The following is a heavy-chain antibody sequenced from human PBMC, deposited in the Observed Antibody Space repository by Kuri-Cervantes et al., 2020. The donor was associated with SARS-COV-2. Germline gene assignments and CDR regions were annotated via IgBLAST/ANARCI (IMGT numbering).Heavy chain of an antibody. CDR3: ASVSTMGVSLD. J-gene: IGHJ4*02. V-gene: IGHV3-11*03. CDR1: GFTFSDYY. Sequence: GGSLRLSCEASGFTFSDYYMSWIRQAPGKGLEWIAYISSSGSYSQSADSVEGRFTVSRDNAKNSLYLQMNSLRVEGTAVYYCASVSTMGVSLDWGQGTLVTVSS. D-gene: IGHD5-24*01. CDR2: ISSSGSYS.